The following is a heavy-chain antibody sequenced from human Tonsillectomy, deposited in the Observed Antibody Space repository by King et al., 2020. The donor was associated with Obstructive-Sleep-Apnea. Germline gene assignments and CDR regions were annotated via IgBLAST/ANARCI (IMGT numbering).Heavy chain of an antibody. J-gene: IGHJ4*02. D-gene: IGHD6-13*01. CDR2: ISGYNGNT. CDR3: ARDLVTAASSD. V-gene: IGHV1-18*01. Sequence: QLVQSGSEVKKPGASVKVSCQTSGYTFTSYGTSWVRQAPGQGLEWIGWISGYNGNTNYAQKVQDRVTMTTDTSTSKAYMELGSLRSDDTVVYYCARDLVTAASSDWGQGTLVTVSS. CDR1: GYTFTSYG.